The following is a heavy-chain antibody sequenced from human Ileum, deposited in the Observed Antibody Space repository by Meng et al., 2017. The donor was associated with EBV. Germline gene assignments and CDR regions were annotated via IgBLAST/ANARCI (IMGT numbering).Heavy chain of an antibody. J-gene: IGHJ4*02. CDR1: GGSISGSTYH. V-gene: IGHV4-39*01. CDR3: MRLSSWLVWN. Sequence: QLELTDSCPGLVKPSETLSLTCTVSGGSISGSTYHWGWIRQPPGKGLEWIGSVFYSGSTYYNPSLKSRVTISVDTSKSQFSLKLNSVTAADTAVYYCMRLSSWLVWNWGQGTLVTVSS. CDR2: VFYSGST. D-gene: IGHD2-15*01.